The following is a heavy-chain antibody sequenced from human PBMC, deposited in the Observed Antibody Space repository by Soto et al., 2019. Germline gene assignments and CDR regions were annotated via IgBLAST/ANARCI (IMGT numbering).Heavy chain of an antibody. V-gene: IGHV3-23*01. CDR1: GFSFSNYA. D-gene: IGHD4-17*01. J-gene: IGHJ4*02. Sequence: EVQLLESGGGLVQPGGSLRLSCEASGFSFSNYALSWVRQSPGKGLEWVSTFSAGGRAYYADSVKGRFTIAKDTSKNTLHLQASSRRAEDTAVYYCAKESMPEHYGDTLFDYWGQGTRVTVSS. CDR2: FSAGGRA. CDR3: AKESMPEHYGDTLFDY.